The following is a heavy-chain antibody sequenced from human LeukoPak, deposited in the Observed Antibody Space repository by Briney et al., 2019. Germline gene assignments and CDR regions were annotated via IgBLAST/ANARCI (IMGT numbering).Heavy chain of an antibody. D-gene: IGHD2-2*01. CDR1: GYTFTGYY. V-gene: IGHV1-2*02. Sequence: ASVKVSCKASGYTFTGYYMHWVRQAPGQGLEWMGWINPNSGGTNYAQKFQGRVTMTRNTSISTAYMELSSLRSEDTAVYYCARGLQLEDIVVVPAAMFGSWFDPWGQGTLVTVSS. CDR2: INPNSGGT. J-gene: IGHJ5*02. CDR3: ARGLQLEDIVVVPAAMFGSWFDP.